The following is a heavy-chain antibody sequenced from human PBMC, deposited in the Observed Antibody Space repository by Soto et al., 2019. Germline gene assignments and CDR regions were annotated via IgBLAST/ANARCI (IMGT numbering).Heavy chain of an antibody. J-gene: IGHJ3*02. Sequence: PGGSLRLSCAASGFTFSSYAMHWVRQAPGKGLEWVAVISYDGSNKYYADSVKGRFTISRDNSKNTLYLQMGSLRAEDTAVYYCARDRRDCRGGSCYHKSFDIWGQGTVVTVS. CDR1: GFTFSSYA. CDR2: ISYDGSNK. D-gene: IGHD2-15*01. V-gene: IGHV3-30-3*01. CDR3: ARDRRDCRGGSCYHKSFDI.